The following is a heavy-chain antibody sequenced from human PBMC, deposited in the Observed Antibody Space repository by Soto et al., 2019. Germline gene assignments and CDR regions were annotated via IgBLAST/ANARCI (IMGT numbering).Heavy chain of an antibody. Sequence: EVQLLESGGGLVQPGGSLRLSCAASGFTFSSNAMTWVRQAPGKGLEWVSIIGGNSRTTYYADSVKGRFTVSRDNSKNTVYLQMNNLRADDTAIYYCVIDNNWDDPGWGQGTLVTVSS. CDR3: VIDNNWDDPG. J-gene: IGHJ4*02. CDR2: IGGNSRTT. CDR1: GFTFSSNA. D-gene: IGHD1-1*01. V-gene: IGHV3-23*01.